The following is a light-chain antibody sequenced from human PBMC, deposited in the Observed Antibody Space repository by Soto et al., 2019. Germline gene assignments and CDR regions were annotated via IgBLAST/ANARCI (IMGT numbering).Light chain of an antibody. CDR2: GAS. Sequence: EIVLTQSPGTLSLSPGERATLSCRASQSVSSSYLAWYQQKPGQAPRLLIYGASSRATGIPDRFSGSGSGRDFTLTISRLEPEDFAVYYFQQYGSSPLFTFGPGTKVDIK. CDR1: QSVSSSY. J-gene: IGKJ3*01. V-gene: IGKV3-20*01. CDR3: QQYGSSPLFT.